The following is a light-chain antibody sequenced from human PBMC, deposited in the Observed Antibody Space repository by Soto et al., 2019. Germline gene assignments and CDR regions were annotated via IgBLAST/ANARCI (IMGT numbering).Light chain of an antibody. Sequence: EIVLTQSPGTLSLSPGERATLSCRASQSVSSSYLAWYQQKSGQAPRLLIYGASNRATGIPDRFSGSGSGTDFTLTISRLEPEDFAVYYCQKYGRSSWTCGQGTKGDIK. V-gene: IGKV3-20*01. CDR1: QSVSSSY. J-gene: IGKJ1*01. CDR3: QKYGRSSWT. CDR2: GAS.